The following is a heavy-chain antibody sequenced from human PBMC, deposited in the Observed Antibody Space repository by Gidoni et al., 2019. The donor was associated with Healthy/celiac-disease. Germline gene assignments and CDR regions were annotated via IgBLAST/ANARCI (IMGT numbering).Heavy chain of an antibody. D-gene: IGHD4-17*01. CDR3: ARHAMTSVSPPGEFDY. J-gene: IGHJ4*02. Sequence: QLQLVQSGAEVKKPGASVKVSCKASGYTFTSYYMHWVRQAPGRGLEWMGIINPSGGSTSYAQKFQVRVTMTRDTSTSTVYMELSSLRSEDTAVYYCARHAMTSVSPPGEFDYWGQGTLVTVSS. CDR2: INPSGGST. CDR1: GYTFTSYY. V-gene: IGHV1-46*01.